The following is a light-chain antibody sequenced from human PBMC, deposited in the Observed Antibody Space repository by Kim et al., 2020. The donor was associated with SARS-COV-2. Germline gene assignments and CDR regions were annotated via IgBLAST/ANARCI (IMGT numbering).Light chain of an antibody. Sequence: LAPGERANLSCRASQSVSSYVAWYQQKPGQAPRLLIYDASNRATGIPARFSGSGSGTDFTLTISSLESEDFAVYYCQQRSNWGLTFGGGTKVDIK. CDR3: QQRSNWGLT. CDR1: QSVSSY. CDR2: DAS. J-gene: IGKJ4*01. V-gene: IGKV3-11*01.